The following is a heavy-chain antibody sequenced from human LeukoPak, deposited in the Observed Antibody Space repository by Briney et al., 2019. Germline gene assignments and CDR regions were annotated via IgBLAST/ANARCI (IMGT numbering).Heavy chain of an antibody. J-gene: IGHJ4*02. CDR1: GFTFSSYA. Sequence: GGSLRLSCAASGFTFSSYAMSWVRQAPGKGLEWVSALSGSGGSTYYADSVKGRFTISRDNSKNTLYLQMNSLRAEDTAVYYCAKDLVVPAATFYFDYWGQGTLVTVSS. CDR2: LSGSGGST. D-gene: IGHD2-2*01. V-gene: IGHV3-23*01. CDR3: AKDLVVPAATFYFDY.